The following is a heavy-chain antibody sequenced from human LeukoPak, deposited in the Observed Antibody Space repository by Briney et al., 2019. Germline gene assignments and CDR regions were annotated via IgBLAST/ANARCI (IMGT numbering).Heavy chain of an antibody. J-gene: IGHJ4*02. CDR1: GASISNSNW. CDR3: ASRAPRYHYDRSLPIDY. CDR2: IYHSGST. D-gene: IGHD3-22*01. V-gene: IGHV4-4*02. Sequence: PSETLSLTCAVTGASISNSNWWTWVRQPPGKGLEWIGEIYHSGSTNYKTSLKSRATISVDKSKNQFPLKLNSVTAADTAVYYCASRAPRYHYDRSLPIDYWGQGTLVTVSS.